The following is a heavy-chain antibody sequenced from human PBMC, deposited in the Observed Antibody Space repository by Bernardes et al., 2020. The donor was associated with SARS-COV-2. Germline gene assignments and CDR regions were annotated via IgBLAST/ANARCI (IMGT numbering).Heavy chain of an antibody. CDR2: TSQSGTT. J-gene: IGHJ4*02. V-gene: IGHV4-4*02. CDR1: GGSVSSINW. Sequence: SETLSLTCAVSGGSVSSINWWSWVRQPPGKGLEWIGETSQSGTTNYNPSLRGRVTILVDKSKNQFSLKLSSVTAADTAVYYCARESWEDDTGGYSHWGQGTLVNVSS. D-gene: IGHD3-22*01. CDR3: ARESWEDDTGGYSH.